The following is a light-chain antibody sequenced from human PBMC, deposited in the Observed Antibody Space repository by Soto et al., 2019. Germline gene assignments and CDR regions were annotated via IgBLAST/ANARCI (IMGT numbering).Light chain of an antibody. Sequence: DIQMTQSPSSVSASVGDRVTITCRASQGIHTWLAWYQQKPGKAPNLLIYTASTLQSGVPSRFSGSGSATDFTLTISSLQPEDFATYYCQQANTFPWTFGQGTKVEIK. CDR1: QGIHTW. J-gene: IGKJ1*01. CDR2: TAS. CDR3: QQANTFPWT. V-gene: IGKV1-12*01.